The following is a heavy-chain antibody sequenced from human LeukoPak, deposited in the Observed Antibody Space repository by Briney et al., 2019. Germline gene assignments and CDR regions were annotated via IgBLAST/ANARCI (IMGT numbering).Heavy chain of an antibody. J-gene: IGHJ4*02. CDR1: GFTFSNSG. Sequence: GGSLRLSCAASGFTFSNSGMSWVRQAPGKGLEWVSVISGSGGTTYYADSVKGRFTISRDNSKNTPYLQMNSLRAEDTAVYYCARPRRRDGYNSFDYWGQGTLVTVSS. D-gene: IGHD5-24*01. CDR2: ISGSGGTT. V-gene: IGHV3-23*01. CDR3: ARPRRRDGYNSFDY.